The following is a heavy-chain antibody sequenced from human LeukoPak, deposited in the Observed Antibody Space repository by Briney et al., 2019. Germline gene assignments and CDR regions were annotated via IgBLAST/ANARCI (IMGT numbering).Heavy chain of an antibody. CDR2: IYYSGST. Sequence: SETLSLTCTVSGGSISSYYWSWIRQPPGKGLELIGYIYYSGSTNYNPSLKIRVTISVDTSKNQFSLKLSSVTAADTAVYYCARERVGYCSSTSCYAGAYYYYYMDVWGQGNLVTVSS. CDR3: ARERVGYCSSTSCYAGAYYYYYMDV. D-gene: IGHD2-2*01. J-gene: IGHJ6*03. CDR1: GGSISSYY. V-gene: IGHV4-59*01.